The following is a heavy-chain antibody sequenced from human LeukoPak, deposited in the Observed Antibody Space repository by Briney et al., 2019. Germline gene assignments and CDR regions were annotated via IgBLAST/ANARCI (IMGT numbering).Heavy chain of an antibody. CDR3: ARATGSYAFDI. D-gene: IGHD1-26*01. CDR1: GGSISSGSYY. V-gene: IGHV4-39*07. Sequence: SQTLSLTCTVSGGSISSGSYYWGWIRQPPGKGLEWIGSIYYSGSTYYNPSLKSRVTISVDTSKNQFSLKLSSVTAADTAVYYCARATGSYAFDIWGQGTMVTVSS. J-gene: IGHJ3*02. CDR2: IYYSGST.